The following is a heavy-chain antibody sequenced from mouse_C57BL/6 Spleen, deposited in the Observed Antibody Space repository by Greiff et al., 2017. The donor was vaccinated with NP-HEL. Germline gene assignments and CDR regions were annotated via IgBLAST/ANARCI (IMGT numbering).Heavy chain of an antibody. Sequence: QVQLQQPGAELVKPGASVKLSCKASGYTFTSYWMQWVKQRPGQGLEWIGEIDPSDSYTNYNQKFKGKATLTVDTSSSTAYMQLSSLTSEDSAVYYFASLLLRRGDYWGQGTSVTVSS. CDR3: ASLLLRRGDY. J-gene: IGHJ4*01. D-gene: IGHD1-1*01. CDR1: GYTFTSYW. V-gene: IGHV1-50*01. CDR2: IDPSDSYT.